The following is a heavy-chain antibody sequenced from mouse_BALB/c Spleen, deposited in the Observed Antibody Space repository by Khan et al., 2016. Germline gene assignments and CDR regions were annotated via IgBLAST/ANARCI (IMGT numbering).Heavy chain of an antibody. CDR2: IDPYDSET. V-gene: IGHV1S127*01. J-gene: IGHJ2*01. D-gene: IGHD3-3*01. CDR1: GYSFTSYW. CDR3: TRREGV. Sequence: QVQLQQSGPQLVRPGASVKISCKASGYSFTSYWIHWVKQRPGQGLDWIGMIDPYDSETKLDQNFRDKATLTVDKSSRTAYMQLSSPTSEDSSIYCCTRREGVWGQGTTLTVSS.